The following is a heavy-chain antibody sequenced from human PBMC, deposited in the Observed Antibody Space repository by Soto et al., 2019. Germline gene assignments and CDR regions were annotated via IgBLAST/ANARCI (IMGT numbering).Heavy chain of an antibody. CDR2: IYYSGST. D-gene: IGHD3-22*01. V-gene: IGHV4-59*08. CDR1: GGSISSYY. CDR3: ARLLYDRSGYYYFDY. J-gene: IGHJ4*02. Sequence: PSETLSLTCTVSGGSISSYYWSWIRQPPGKGLEWIGYIYYSGSTNYNPSLKSRVTISVDTSKNQFSLKLSSVTAADTALYYCARLLYDRSGYYYFDYWGRGTLVTVSS.